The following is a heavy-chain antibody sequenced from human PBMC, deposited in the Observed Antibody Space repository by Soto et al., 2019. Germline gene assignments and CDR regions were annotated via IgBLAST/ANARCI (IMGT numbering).Heavy chain of an antibody. CDR1: GFTFSTYG. CDR3: AKGTGGPYYYDSTGYSDLDTDFEY. D-gene: IGHD3-22*01. V-gene: IGHV3-30*18. J-gene: IGHJ4*02. CDR2: ISYDGSEK. Sequence: AGGSLRLSCSASGFTFSTYGMHWVRQAPGKGLEWAAVISYDGSEKYYTESVKGRFTISRDNSKNTLDLQMNSLRTEDTAIYYCAKGTGGPYYYDSTGYSDLDTDFEYWGQGTRVTVSS.